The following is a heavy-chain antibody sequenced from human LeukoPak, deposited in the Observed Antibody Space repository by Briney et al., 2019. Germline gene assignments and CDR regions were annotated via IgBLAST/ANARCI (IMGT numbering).Heavy chain of an antibody. Sequence: GASVKVSCKASGYTFTGYYMHWVRQAPGQGLEWMGWINPNSGGTNYAQKFQGRVTMTRDTSISTAYMELSRLRSDDTAVYYCRTDRYGDYGDYIDYWAREPWSPSPQ. V-gene: IGHV1-2*02. D-gene: IGHD4-17*01. CDR2: INPNSGGT. CDR3: RTDRYGDYGDYIDY. J-gene: IGHJ4*02. CDR1: GYTFTGYY.